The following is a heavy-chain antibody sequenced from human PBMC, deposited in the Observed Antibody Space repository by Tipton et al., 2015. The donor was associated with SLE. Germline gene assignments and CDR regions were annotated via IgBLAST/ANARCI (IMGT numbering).Heavy chain of an antibody. V-gene: IGHV4-39*07. Sequence: TLSLTCTVSGGSIRSSSYYWGWIRQPPGKGLEWIGSIYYSGSTYYNPSLKSRVTISVDTSKNQFSLKLSSVTAADTAVYYCAREAEDCSGGSCYSGWFDPWGQGTLVTVSS. CDR1: GGSIRSSSYY. CDR3: AREAEDCSGGSCYSGWFDP. D-gene: IGHD2-15*01. CDR2: IYYSGST. J-gene: IGHJ5*02.